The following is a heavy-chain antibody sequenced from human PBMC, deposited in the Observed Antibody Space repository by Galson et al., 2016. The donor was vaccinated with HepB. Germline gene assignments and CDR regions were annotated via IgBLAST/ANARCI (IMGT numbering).Heavy chain of an antibody. D-gene: IGHD3-22*01. CDR1: GFIFSHHA. J-gene: IGHJ3*02. CDR2: ISGRGDAT. V-gene: IGHV3-23*01. CDR3: EGYSDPFDI. Sequence: SLRLSCATSGFIFSHHAMSWVRQAPGKGLEWVSGISGRGDATYYRDSVKGRFTISRDTSKNTLYLQMNNLRAEDTAIYYCEGYSDPFDIWGQGTMVTVSS.